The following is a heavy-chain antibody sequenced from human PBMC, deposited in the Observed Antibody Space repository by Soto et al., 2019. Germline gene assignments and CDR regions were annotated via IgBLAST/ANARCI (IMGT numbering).Heavy chain of an antibody. CDR1: GYTFTSYD. J-gene: IGHJ4*02. CDR3: ASRVGATSFDFDY. Sequence: QVQLVQSGAEVKKPGASVKVSCKASGYTFTSYDVNWVRLAPGQGLEWMGWMNPNSGSTDYAQKFQGRVTMTRNISISTAYMELGSLRSEDTAVDYCASRVGATSFDFDYWGQGTLVTVSS. D-gene: IGHD1-26*01. V-gene: IGHV1-8*01. CDR2: MNPNSGST.